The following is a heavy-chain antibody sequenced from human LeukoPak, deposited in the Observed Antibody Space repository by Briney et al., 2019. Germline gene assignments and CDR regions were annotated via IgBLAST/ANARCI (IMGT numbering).Heavy chain of an antibody. Sequence: GASVKVSCKASGYTFTSYSISWVRQAPGQGLEWMGWISAYNGNTNYAQKLQGRVTMTTDTSTSTAYMELRSLRSDDTAVYYCAREGYYDILTGYYYYGMDVWGQGTTVTVSS. CDR3: AREGYYDILTGYYYYGMDV. D-gene: IGHD3-9*01. CDR2: ISAYNGNT. J-gene: IGHJ6*02. CDR1: GYTFTSYS. V-gene: IGHV1-18*01.